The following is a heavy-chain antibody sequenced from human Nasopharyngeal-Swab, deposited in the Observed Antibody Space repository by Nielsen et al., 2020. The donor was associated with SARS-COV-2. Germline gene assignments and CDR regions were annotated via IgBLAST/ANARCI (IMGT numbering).Heavy chain of an antibody. CDR3: ARERQQLGPLHYYYYGMDV. D-gene: IGHD6-13*01. Sequence: GESLKISCAASGFTFSSYAMHWVRQAPGKGLEWVAVISYDGSNKYYADSVKGRFTTSRDNSKNTLYLQMNSLRAEDTAVYYCARERQQLGPLHYYYYGMDVWGQGTTVTVSS. V-gene: IGHV3-30-3*01. J-gene: IGHJ6*02. CDR2: ISYDGSNK. CDR1: GFTFSSYA.